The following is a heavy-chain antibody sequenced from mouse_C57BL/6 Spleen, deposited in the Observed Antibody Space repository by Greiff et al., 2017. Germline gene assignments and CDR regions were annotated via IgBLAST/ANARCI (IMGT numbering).Heavy chain of an antibody. CDR2: INPGSGGT. J-gene: IGHJ2*01. V-gene: IGHV1-54*01. D-gene: IGHD2-3*01. Sequence: VKLMESGAELVRPGTSVKLSCTASGYAFTNYYIEWVKQRPGQGLEWIGGINPGSGGTNYNEKFKGKATLTADNSSSSAYLQLSSLTSEDWAVCFCASTRIYDGYFDDWGQGTTLTVSS. CDR1: GYAFTNYY. CDR3: ASTRIYDGYFDD.